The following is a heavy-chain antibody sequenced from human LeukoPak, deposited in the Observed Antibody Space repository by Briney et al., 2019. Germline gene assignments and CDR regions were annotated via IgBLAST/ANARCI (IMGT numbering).Heavy chain of an antibody. CDR3: ARLRGYYDSSGHLDY. CDR1: GGSISSYY. D-gene: IGHD3-22*01. J-gene: IGHJ4*02. V-gene: IGHV4-59*08. Sequence: SETLSLTCTVSGGSISSYYCSWIRQPPGKGLEWIGYIYYSGSTNYNPSLKSRVTISVDTSKNQFSLKLSSVTAADTAVYYCARLRGYYDSSGHLDYWGQGTLVTVSS. CDR2: IYYSGST.